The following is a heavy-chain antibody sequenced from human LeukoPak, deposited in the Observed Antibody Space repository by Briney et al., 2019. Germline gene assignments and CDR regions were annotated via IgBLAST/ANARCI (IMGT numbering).Heavy chain of an antibody. CDR2: IFTSGST. D-gene: IGHD3-22*01. CDR3: ARGLYDSSGYYYVDY. V-gene: IGHV4-61*02. J-gene: IGHJ4*02. CDR1: GGSISSSSYY. Sequence: PSETLSLTCTVSGGSISSSSYYWSWIRQPAGKGLEWIGRIFTSGSTNYNPSLKSRVTMSVDTSKNQLSLKLSSVTAADTAVYYCARGLYDSSGYYYVDYWGQGTLVTVSS.